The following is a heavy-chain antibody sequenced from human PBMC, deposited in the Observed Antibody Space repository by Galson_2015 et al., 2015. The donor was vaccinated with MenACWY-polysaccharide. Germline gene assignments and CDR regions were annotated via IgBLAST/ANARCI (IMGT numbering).Heavy chain of an antibody. CDR1: GFSVSSNY. CDR3: AGTAVAGIVGYY. D-gene: IGHD6-19*01. Sequence: SLRLSCAASGFSVSSNYMTWVRQAPGKGLEWVSVIYSGSSIYYADSVKGRFTISRDNSKNTLYLQMSSLRAEDTAVYYCAGTAVAGIVGYYWGQGTLVTVSS. J-gene: IGHJ4*02. V-gene: IGHV3-53*01. CDR2: IYSGSSI.